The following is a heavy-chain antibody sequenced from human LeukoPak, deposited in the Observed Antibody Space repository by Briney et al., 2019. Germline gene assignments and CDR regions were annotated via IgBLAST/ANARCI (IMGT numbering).Heavy chain of an antibody. J-gene: IGHJ5*02. D-gene: IGHD6-6*01. CDR2: TYYSGST. Sequence: SETLSLTCTVSGGSISSSSYYWGWIRQPPGKGLEWIGSTYYSGSTYYNPSLKSRVTISVDTSKNQFSLKLSSVTAADTAVYYCAGLYSSSVAWFDPWGQGTLVTVSS. CDR3: AGLYSSSVAWFDP. V-gene: IGHV4-39*01. CDR1: GGSISSSSYY.